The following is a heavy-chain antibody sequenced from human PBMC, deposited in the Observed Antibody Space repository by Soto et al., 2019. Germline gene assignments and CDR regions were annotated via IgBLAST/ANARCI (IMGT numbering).Heavy chain of an antibody. J-gene: IGHJ6*02. Sequence: GGSLRLSCAASGFTFSNFAMSWVRQAPGEGLEWVSSVGGGDDTYYADSVEGRFTISRDNSKNTLYLQLSSLSAGDTAVYYCAKADIVVVPATNYGMDVWGQGTTVTVSS. D-gene: IGHD2-2*01. CDR2: VGGGDDT. V-gene: IGHV3-23*01. CDR1: GFTFSNFA. CDR3: AKADIVVVPATNYGMDV.